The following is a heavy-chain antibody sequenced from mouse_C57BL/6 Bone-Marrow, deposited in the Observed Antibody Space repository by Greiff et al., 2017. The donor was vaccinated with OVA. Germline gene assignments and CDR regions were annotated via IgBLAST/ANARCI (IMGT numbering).Heavy chain of an antibody. D-gene: IGHD1-1*01. Sequence: EVQVVESGGGLVQPGGSLKLSCAASGFTFSDYYMYWVRQTPEKRLEWVAYISNGGGSTYYPDTVKGRFTISRDNAKNTLYLQMSRLKSEDTAMYYCARHRNYYGSSYLDYWGQGTTLTVSS. CDR3: ARHRNYYGSSYLDY. V-gene: IGHV5-12*01. CDR1: GFTFSDYY. J-gene: IGHJ2*01. CDR2: ISNGGGST.